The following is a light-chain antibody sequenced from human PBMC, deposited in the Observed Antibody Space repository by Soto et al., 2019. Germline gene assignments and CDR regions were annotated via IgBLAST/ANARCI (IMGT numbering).Light chain of an antibody. CDR1: QSLLYSSKNKNY. J-gene: IGKJ1*01. CDR2: WAS. V-gene: IGKV4-1*01. Sequence: DIVMTQSPDSLAVSLGERATINCKSSQSLLYSSKNKNYLAWYQQKPGQPPNLLIYWASTRESGVPDRFSGSGSGTEFTLTISRLQAEDVAVYYCQQYYSTPRTFGQGTKVEIK. CDR3: QQYYSTPRT.